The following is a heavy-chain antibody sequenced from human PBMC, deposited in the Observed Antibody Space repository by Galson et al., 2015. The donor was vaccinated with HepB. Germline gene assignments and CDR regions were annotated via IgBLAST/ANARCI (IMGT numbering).Heavy chain of an antibody. D-gene: IGHD4-23*01. V-gene: IGHV1-69*02. J-gene: IGHJ3*02. CDR3: ARYLSSDDYGGNPDAFDI. Sequence: SVKVSCKASGGTFSSYTISWVRQAPGQGLEWMGRIIPILGIANYAQKFQGRVTITADKSTSTAYMELSSLRSEDTAVYYCARYLSSDDYGGNPDAFDIWGQGTMVTVSS. CDR1: GGTFSSYT. CDR2: IIPILGIA.